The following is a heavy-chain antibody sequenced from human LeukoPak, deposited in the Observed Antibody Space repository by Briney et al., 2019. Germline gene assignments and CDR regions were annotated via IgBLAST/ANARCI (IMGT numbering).Heavy chain of an antibody. CDR1: GYTFTGYY. CDR2: INPDNGGT. V-gene: IGHV1-2*02. CDR3: ARDPSNSGYDYLYYFDY. Sequence: ASVTVSCKASGYTFTGYYMHWVRQAPGQGLEWMGWINPDNGGTNYAQKFQGRVTMTRDMSISTAYMELSRLRSDDTVVYYCARDPSNSGYDYLYYFDYWGQGTLVTVSS. J-gene: IGHJ4*02. D-gene: IGHD5-12*01.